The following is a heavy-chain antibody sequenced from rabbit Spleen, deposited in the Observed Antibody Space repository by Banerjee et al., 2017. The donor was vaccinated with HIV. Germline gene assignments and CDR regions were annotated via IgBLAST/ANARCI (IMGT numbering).Heavy chain of an antibody. CDR1: GFDFSKTG. CDR3: VRDLPTVVGWNFKL. V-gene: IGHV1S47*01. Sequence: QEQLEESGGGLVQPGGSLKLSCKASGFDFSKTGVSWVRQAPGKGLEWIGYIDLLFGTTYYANWVNGRFTISSHNAQNTLYLQLSSLTAADTATYFCVRDLPTVVGWNFKLWGPGTLVTVS. D-gene: IGHD1-1*01. J-gene: IGHJ4*01. CDR2: IDLLFGTT.